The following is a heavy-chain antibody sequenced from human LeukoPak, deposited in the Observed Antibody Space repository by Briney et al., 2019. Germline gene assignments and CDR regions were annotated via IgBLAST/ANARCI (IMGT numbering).Heavy chain of an antibody. CDR3: VRDGDAYDFDH. J-gene: IGHJ4*02. D-gene: IGHD5-12*01. V-gene: IGHV3-74*01. CDR1: GFSIRGYR. Sequence: GGYLRLSCAAYGFSIRGYRMHWVRQAPGKGLMWVSRIKSDGSWTNYADSVRGRFTISRDNAKNTLYLQMIGLRAEDTAIYYCVRDGDAYDFDHWGQGILVTVSS. CDR2: IKSDGSWT.